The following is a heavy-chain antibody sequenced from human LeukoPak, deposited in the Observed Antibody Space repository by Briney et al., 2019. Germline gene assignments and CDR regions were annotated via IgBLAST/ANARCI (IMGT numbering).Heavy chain of an antibody. Sequence: PGGSLRLSCEVSGFTFSNFEMNWVRQAPGKGLEWVSYIDFSGGTIFYADSVKGRFTISRDNAKNTLYLQMNSLKSEDSAAYYCARGPAANSGNYYAGDYWGQGTLVTVSS. J-gene: IGHJ4*02. CDR2: IDFSGGTI. CDR1: GFTFSNFE. D-gene: IGHD1-26*01. V-gene: IGHV3-48*03. CDR3: ARGPAANSGNYYAGDY.